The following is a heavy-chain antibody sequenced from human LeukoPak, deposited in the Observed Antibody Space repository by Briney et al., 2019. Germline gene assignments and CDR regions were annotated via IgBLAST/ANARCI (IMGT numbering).Heavy chain of an antibody. CDR1: GASFSGYY. V-gene: IGHV4-34*01. J-gene: IGHJ4*02. D-gene: IGHD3-3*01. Sequence: KPSETLSLTCAVYGASFSGYYWSWIRQPPGKGLEWIGEINHSGSTNYNPSLKSRVTISVDPSKNQFSLKLSSVTAADTAVYYCARGGGGVSSPGFYDFWSGYFFDYWGQGTLVTVSS. CDR3: ARGGGGVSSPGFYDFWSGYFFDY. CDR2: INHSGST.